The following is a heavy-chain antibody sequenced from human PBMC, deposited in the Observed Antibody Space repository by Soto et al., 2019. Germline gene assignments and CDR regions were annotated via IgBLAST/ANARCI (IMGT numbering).Heavy chain of an antibody. J-gene: IGHJ4*02. Sequence: ASVKVSCKASGYTFTSYGISWVRQAPGQGLEWMGWISAYNGNTDYAQKLQGRVTMTTDTSTSTAYMELRSLRSDDTAVYYCARDFYYDILPGPSDYWGQGTLVTVST. CDR3: ARDFYYDILPGPSDY. CDR2: ISAYNGNT. D-gene: IGHD3-9*01. V-gene: IGHV1-18*01. CDR1: GYTFTSYG.